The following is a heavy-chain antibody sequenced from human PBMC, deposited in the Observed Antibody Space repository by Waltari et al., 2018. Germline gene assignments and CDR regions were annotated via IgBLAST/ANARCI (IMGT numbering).Heavy chain of an antibody. D-gene: IGHD5-18*01. CDR3: ARGKFSYGYAELDY. V-gene: IGHV3-66*02. Sequence: EVQLVEYGGGLVQPGGSLRLSCAASGFTVSSNYMSWVSKAPGKGLEWVSVSYSGGSTYYADSVKGRFTISRDNSKNPLYLQMNSLRAEDTAVYYCARGKFSYGYAELDYWGQGTLVTVSS. J-gene: IGHJ4*02. CDR1: GFTVSSNY. CDR2: SYSGGST.